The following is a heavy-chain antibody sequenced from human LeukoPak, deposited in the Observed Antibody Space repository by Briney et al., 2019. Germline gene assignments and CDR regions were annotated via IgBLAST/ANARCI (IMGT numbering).Heavy chain of an antibody. CDR1: GFTFSDYY. CDR2: ISSSSSYT. Sequence: GGSLRLSCAASGFTFSDYYMSWIRQAPGKGLEWVSYISSSSSYTNYADSVKGRFTISRDNAKNSLYLQMNSLRAEDTAVYYCAGPLWFGESSFGYWGQGTLVTVSS. D-gene: IGHD3-10*01. J-gene: IGHJ4*02. CDR3: AGPLWFGESSFGY. V-gene: IGHV3-11*06.